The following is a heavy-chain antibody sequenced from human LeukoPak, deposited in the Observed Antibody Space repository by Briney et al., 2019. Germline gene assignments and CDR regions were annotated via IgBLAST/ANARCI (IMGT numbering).Heavy chain of an antibody. CDR2: INPNSGGT. CDR1: GYTFTGYY. V-gene: IGHV1-2*02. Sequence: ASVKVSCKASGYTFTGYYMHWVRQAPGQGLEWMGWINPNSGGTNYAQKFQGRVTMTRDTSISTAYMELSRLRSDDTAVYYCAREWWYDSSGYYMDYWGQGTLVTVSS. J-gene: IGHJ4*02. D-gene: IGHD3-22*01. CDR3: AREWWYDSSGYYMDY.